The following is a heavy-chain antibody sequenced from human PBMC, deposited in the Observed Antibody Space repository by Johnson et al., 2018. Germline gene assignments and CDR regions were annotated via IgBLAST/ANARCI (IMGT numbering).Heavy chain of an antibody. CDR1: GGSISSYY. CDR3: ARMVGGYYDSSDAFDI. J-gene: IGHJ3*02. V-gene: IGHV4-59*01. D-gene: IGHD3-22*01. Sequence: QVQLQESGPGLVKPSETLSLTCPVSGGSISSYYWSWIRQPPGKGLEWSGYIYYSGSTNYNPSLQSRVPISVDTSKNQFPLKLRSVTAADTAVYYCARMVGGYYDSSDAFDIWGQGTMVTVSS. CDR2: IYYSGST.